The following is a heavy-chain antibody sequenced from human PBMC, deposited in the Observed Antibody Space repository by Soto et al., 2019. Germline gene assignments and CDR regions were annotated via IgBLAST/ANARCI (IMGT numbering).Heavy chain of an antibody. Sequence: GSEKNYVDSVKGRFTISRDNAKNLLYLQMNSLRAEDTAVYYCARESSVLNYFYYYYMDVWGKGTTVTV. V-gene: IGHV3-7*01. CDR3: ARESSVLNYFYYYYMDV. D-gene: IGHD1-26*01. J-gene: IGHJ6*03. CDR2: GSEK.